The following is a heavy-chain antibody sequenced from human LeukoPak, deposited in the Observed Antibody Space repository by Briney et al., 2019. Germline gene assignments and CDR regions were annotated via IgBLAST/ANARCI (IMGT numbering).Heavy chain of an antibody. V-gene: IGHV4-39*01. Sequence: PSETLSLTCTVSGGSISSSSSYWGWIRQPPGKGLEWIGSIYYSGSTYYNPSLKSRVTISVDTSKNQFSLKLSSVTAADTAVYYCARLPRVRGTSIDYWGQGTLVTVSS. CDR2: IYYSGST. J-gene: IGHJ4*02. CDR1: GGSISSSSSY. D-gene: IGHD3-10*01. CDR3: ARLPRVRGTSIDY.